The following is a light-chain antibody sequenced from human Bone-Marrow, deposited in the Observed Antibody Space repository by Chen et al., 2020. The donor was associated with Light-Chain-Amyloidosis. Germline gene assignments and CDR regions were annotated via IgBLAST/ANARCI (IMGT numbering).Light chain of an antibody. CDR1: GLSSVL. CDR2: RDN. CDR3: QSTDITSTSWI. J-gene: IGLJ3*02. Sequence: SYDLTQPPSVSLSPGQTARLTCSGEGLSSVLTYWYQQKPGQAPVQVIRRDNERPSGIPERFSGSASGTSVTLTITDVQAEDEADYYCQSTDITSTSWIFGGGTRLTVL. V-gene: IGLV3-25*03.